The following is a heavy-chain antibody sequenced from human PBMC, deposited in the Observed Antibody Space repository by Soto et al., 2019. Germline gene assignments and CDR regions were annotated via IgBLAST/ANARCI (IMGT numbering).Heavy chain of an antibody. CDR3: AKSSGSGSLAHFDY. CDR2: ISGSGGST. V-gene: IGHV3-23*01. D-gene: IGHD3-10*01. CDR1: RFTFSSYA. Sequence: PGGSLRLSCAASRFTFSSYAMSWVRQAPGKGLEWVSAISGSGGSTYYADSVKGRFTISRDNSKNTLYLQMNSLRAEDTAVYYCAKSSGSGSLAHFDYWGQGTLVTVSS. J-gene: IGHJ4*02.